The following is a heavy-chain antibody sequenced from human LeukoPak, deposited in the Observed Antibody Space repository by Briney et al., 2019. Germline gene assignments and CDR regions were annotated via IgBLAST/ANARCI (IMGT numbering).Heavy chain of an antibody. CDR2: IYYSGST. J-gene: IGHJ6*02. CDR3: ARLFWSSSSWYYYYYGMDV. V-gene: IGHV4-31*03. CDR1: GGSISSGGYY. Sequence: SETLSLTCTVSGGSISSGGYYWSWIRQHPGKGLEWIGYIYYSGSTYYNPSLKSRVTISVDTSKNQFSLKLSSVTAADTAVYYCARLFWSSSSWYYYYYGMDVWGQGTTVTVSS. D-gene: IGHD6-13*01.